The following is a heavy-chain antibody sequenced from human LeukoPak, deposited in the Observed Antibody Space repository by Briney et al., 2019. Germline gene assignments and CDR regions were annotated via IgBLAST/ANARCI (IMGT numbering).Heavy chain of an antibody. CDR1: GYTFTSYD. V-gene: IGHV1-8*01. CDR2: MNPNSGNT. Sequence: ASVKVSCKASGYTFTSYDINWVRQATGQGLEWMGWMNPNSGNTGYAQKFQGRVTMTRNTSISTAYMELSSLRSEDTAVYYCARGFFPFTMVRGVTSSFDYWGQGTLVTVSS. J-gene: IGHJ4*02. CDR3: ARGFFPFTMVRGVTSSFDY. D-gene: IGHD3-10*01.